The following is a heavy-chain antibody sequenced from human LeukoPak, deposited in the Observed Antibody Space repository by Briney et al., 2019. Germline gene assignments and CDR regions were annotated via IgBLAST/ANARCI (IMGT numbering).Heavy chain of an antibody. J-gene: IGHJ4*02. CDR2: ISSSGGST. V-gene: IGHV3-23*01. Sequence: GGSLRLSCAASGFTFSSYALSWVRQAPGKGLEWVSAISSSGGSTYYAVCVKGRFTISRDNSKNTLYLQMNSLRAEDTAVYYCAKVWSVVASSLGWFDYWGQGTLVTVSS. CDR1: GFTFSSYA. CDR3: AKVWSVVASSLGWFDY. D-gene: IGHD3-3*01.